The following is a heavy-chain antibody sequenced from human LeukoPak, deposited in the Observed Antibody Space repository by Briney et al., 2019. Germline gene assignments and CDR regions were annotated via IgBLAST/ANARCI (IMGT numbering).Heavy chain of an antibody. J-gene: IGHJ4*02. D-gene: IGHD2-21*02. CDR2: INHSGST. CDR3: ARDVGGDLIDF. Sequence: SETLSLTCAVYGGSFSGYYWSWIRQPPGKGLEWIGEINHSGSTNYNPSLKSRVTISVDTSKNQFSLKLSSVTAEDTAVYYCARDVGGDLIDFWGRGTLVTVSS. V-gene: IGHV4-34*01. CDR1: GGSFSGYY.